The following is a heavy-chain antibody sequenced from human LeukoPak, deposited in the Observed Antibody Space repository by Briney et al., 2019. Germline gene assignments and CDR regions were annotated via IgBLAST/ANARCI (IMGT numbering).Heavy chain of an antibody. CDR2: INHSGST. J-gene: IGHJ4*02. CDR3: ARNSRWTLYYFDY. CDR1: GGSFSGYY. Sequence: SETLSLTCAVYGGSFSGYYWSWICQPPGKGLEWIGEINHSGSTNYNPSLKSRVTISVDTSKNQFSLKLSSVTAADTAVYYCARNSRWTLYYFDYWGQGTLVTVSS. V-gene: IGHV4-34*01. D-gene: IGHD6-13*01.